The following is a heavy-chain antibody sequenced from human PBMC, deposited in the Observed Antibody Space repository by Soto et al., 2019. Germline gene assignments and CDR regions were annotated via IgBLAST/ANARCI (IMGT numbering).Heavy chain of an antibody. J-gene: IGHJ6*02. D-gene: IGHD6-13*01. Sequence: SVKVSCKASGGTFSSYAISWVRQAPGQGLEWMGGIIPIFGTANYAQKFQGRVTITADESTSTAYMELSSLRSEDTAVYYCASPWRIAAAGYYYYGMDVWGQGTTVTVSS. CDR1: GGTFSSYA. CDR2: IIPIFGTA. V-gene: IGHV1-69*13. CDR3: ASPWRIAAAGYYYYGMDV.